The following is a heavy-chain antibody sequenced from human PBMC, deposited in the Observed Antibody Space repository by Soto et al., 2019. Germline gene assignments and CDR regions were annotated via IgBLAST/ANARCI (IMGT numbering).Heavy chain of an antibody. CDR3: AKNGQPPYYYYGLDV. D-gene: IGHD2-8*01. Sequence: ASVKVSCKASGYTFTRYGISWVRQAPGQGLEWMGWISGYNGYTNYAREFQGRVSMTIDTSTTTAYMEFRSLTSDDTAVYYCAKNGQPPYYYYGLDVWGQGTKVTVSS. CDR1: GYTFTRYG. CDR2: ISGYNGYT. V-gene: IGHV1-18*01. J-gene: IGHJ6*02.